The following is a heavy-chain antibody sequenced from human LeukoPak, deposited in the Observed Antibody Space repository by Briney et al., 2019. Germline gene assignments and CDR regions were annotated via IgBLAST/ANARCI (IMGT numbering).Heavy chain of an antibody. CDR3: ARADWDYSGWFLNWFDP. J-gene: IGHJ5*02. CDR2: IYYSGST. V-gene: IGHV4-61*08. Sequence: PSQTLSLTCTVSGGSISSGDYYWSWIRQPPGEGLEWIGYIYYSGSTNYNPSLKSRVTISVDTSKNQFSLKLSSVTAADTAVYYCARADWDYSGWFLNWFDPWGQGTLVTVSS. D-gene: IGHD6-19*01. CDR1: GGSISSGDYY.